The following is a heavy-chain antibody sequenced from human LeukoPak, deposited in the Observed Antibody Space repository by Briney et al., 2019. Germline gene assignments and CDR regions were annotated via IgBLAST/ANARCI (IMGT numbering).Heavy chain of an antibody. J-gene: IGHJ4*02. V-gene: IGHV1-18*01. CDR3: ARDCYYDSSGYFDY. D-gene: IGHD3-22*01. CDR2: ISAYNGNT. Sequence: GASVTVSCKASGYTFTSYDISWVRQAPGQGLEWMGWISAYNGNTNYAQKLQGRVTMTTDTSTSTAYMELRSLRSDDTAVYYCARDCYYDSSGYFDYWGQGTLVTVSS. CDR1: GYTFTSYD.